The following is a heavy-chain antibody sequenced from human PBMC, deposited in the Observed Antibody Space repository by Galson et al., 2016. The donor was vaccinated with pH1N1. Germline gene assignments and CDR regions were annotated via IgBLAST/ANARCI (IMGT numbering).Heavy chain of an antibody. J-gene: IGHJ6*03. CDR2: IRYDGSEK. V-gene: IGHV3-30*02. CDR1: GYMFSSYG. D-gene: IGHD6-25*01. Sequence: SLRLSCAVSGYMFSSYGMHWVRQAPGKGLEWVAFIRYDGSEKYYADSVKGRFTISRDNSMSTLYVQMDSLRAEDTAVYSRAGSSPYFYYHMGVWGKGTTVTVSS. CDR3: AGSSPYFYYHMGV.